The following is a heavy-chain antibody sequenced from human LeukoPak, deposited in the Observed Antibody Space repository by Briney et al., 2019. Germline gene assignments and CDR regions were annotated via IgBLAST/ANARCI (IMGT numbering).Heavy chain of an antibody. CDR1: GYSISSGYY. Sequence: SETLSLTCAVSGYSISSGYYWGWIRQPPGKGLEWIGSIYHSGNTYYNPSLKSRVTISVDTSKNQFSLKLSSVTAADTAVYYCARGGPRGYSYGYQYWGQGTLVTVSS. V-gene: IGHV4-38-2*01. D-gene: IGHD5-18*01. CDR3: ARGGPRGYSYGYQY. CDR2: IYHSGNT. J-gene: IGHJ4*02.